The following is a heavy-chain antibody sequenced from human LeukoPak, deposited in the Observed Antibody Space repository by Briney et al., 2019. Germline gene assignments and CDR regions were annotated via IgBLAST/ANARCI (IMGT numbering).Heavy chain of an antibody. CDR2: IKGDGSRR. V-gene: IGHV3-7*04. D-gene: IGHD1-1*01. CDR1: GFTFSSYW. J-gene: IGHJ4*02. Sequence: GGSLRLSCAASGFTFSSYWMSWVRQAPGKGLEFVANIKGDGSRRSFVDSVKGRFTISRDNAENSLNLQINSLRAEDTAVYYCAREGPGGFDYWGQGTLVTVS. CDR3: AREGPGGFDY.